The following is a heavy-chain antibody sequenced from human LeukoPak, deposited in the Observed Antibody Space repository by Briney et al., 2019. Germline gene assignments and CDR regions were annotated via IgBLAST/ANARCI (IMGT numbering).Heavy chain of an antibody. D-gene: IGHD5-18*01. CDR2: IYYSGST. V-gene: IGHV4-30-4*01. Sequence: SETLSLTCSVSGDSISSGDYYWSWVRQPPGKTLECIGYIYYSGSTYSNPSLRSRVTISVDTPNKQFSLKLSSVTAADTAVYYCARRGRGYSYYFDYWGQGTLVTVSS. J-gene: IGHJ4*02. CDR1: GDSISSGDYY. CDR3: ARRGRGYSYYFDY.